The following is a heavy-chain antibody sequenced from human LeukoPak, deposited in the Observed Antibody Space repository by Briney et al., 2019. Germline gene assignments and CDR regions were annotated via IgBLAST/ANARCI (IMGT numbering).Heavy chain of an antibody. D-gene: IGHD2-15*01. CDR3: AKDRGALGYCSGGTCYADY. J-gene: IGHJ4*02. V-gene: IGHV3-23*01. CDR2: IRGSGGST. Sequence: GGSLRLSCEASGFTFSSYAMSWVRQAPGKGLEWVSVIRGSGGSTYYADSVKGRFTISRDNSKNTLYLQMNSLRAEDTAVYYCAKDRGALGYCSGGTCYADYWGQGTLVTVSS. CDR1: GFTFSSYA.